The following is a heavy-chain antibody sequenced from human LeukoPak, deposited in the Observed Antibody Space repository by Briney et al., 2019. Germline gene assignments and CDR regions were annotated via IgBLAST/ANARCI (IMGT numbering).Heavy chain of an antibody. CDR1: GYTFTSYD. CDR3: ARSKPDRFWSGYYIDY. V-gene: IGHV1-8*01. Sequence: ASVKVSCKASGYTFTSYDISWVRQATGQGLEWMGWLNPNSGNTGYAQKFQGRVTMTRNTSISTAYMELSSLRSEDTAVYYCARSKPDRFWSGYYIDYWGQGTLVTVSS. D-gene: IGHD3-3*01. J-gene: IGHJ4*02. CDR2: LNPNSGNT.